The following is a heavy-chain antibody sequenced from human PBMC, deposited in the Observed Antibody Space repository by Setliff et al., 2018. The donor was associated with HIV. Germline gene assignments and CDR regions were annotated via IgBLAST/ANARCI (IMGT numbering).Heavy chain of an antibody. V-gene: IGHV1-18*01. D-gene: IGHD3-9*01. CDR3: ATSGFYDILTGPTPGVFDI. Sequence: ASVKVSCKASGYTFTSYGITWVRQAPGQGLEWMGWISTYSGGTNYAQKFQGRVTMTRDTSTDTAYMALSSLRSEDTAMYYCATSGFYDILTGPTPGVFDIWGQGTMVTVSS. CDR1: GYTFTSYG. J-gene: IGHJ3*02. CDR2: ISTYSGGT.